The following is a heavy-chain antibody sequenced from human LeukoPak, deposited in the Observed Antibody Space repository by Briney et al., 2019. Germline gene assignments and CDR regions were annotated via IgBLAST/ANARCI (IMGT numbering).Heavy chain of an antibody. D-gene: IGHD4-17*01. Sequence: PSETLSLTCAVSGYSISSGYYWGWIRQPPGKGLEWIGRIYFSGSTYYNPSLKSRVTISVDTSKNQFSLKLSSVTAADTAVYYCARGGLRYSLSSWFDPWGQGTLVTVSS. CDR2: IYFSGST. V-gene: IGHV4-38-2*01. J-gene: IGHJ5*02. CDR1: GYSISSGYY. CDR3: ARGGLRYSLSSWFDP.